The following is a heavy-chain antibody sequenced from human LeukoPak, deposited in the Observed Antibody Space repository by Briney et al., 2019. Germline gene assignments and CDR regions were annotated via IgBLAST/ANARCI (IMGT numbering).Heavy chain of an antibody. V-gene: IGHV3-23*01. J-gene: IGHJ4*02. Sequence: QPGGSLRLSCAASGFTFSNYAMSWVRQAPGKGLEWVSGISSGDGSTYYADSVKGRFTISRDNAKTSLYLEMNSLRAEDTAVYYCARDGTGGWNGGYWGQGTLVTVSS. CDR1: GFTFSNYA. CDR2: ISSGDGST. D-gene: IGHD1-1*01. CDR3: ARDGTGGWNGGY.